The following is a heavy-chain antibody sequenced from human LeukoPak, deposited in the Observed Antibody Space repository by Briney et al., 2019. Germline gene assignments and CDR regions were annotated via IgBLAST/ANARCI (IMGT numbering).Heavy chain of an antibody. CDR3: ARGGPTTRYSGSSRGEDY. Sequence: EASVKVSCKASGYTFTSYGISWVRQAPGQGLEWMGWISAYNGNTNYAQKLQGRVTMTTDTSTSTAYMELRSLRSDDTAVYYCARGGPTTRYSGSSRGEDYWGRGTLVTVSS. J-gene: IGHJ4*02. D-gene: IGHD1-26*01. V-gene: IGHV1-18*01. CDR2: ISAYNGNT. CDR1: GYTFTSYG.